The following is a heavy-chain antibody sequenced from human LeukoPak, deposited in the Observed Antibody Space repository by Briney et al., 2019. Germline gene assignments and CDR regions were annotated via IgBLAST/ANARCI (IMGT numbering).Heavy chain of an antibody. V-gene: IGHV3-21*01. D-gene: IGHD3-10*01. Sequence: KCGGSLRLSCAASGFTFNSYSINWVRQAPGKGLEWVSSISSSSSFIYYADSVKGRFTISRDNAKNSLYLQMNSLRAEDTAVYYCARGYFGSGNYVDYWGQGTLVTVSS. CDR2: ISSSSSFI. J-gene: IGHJ4*02. CDR3: ARGYFGSGNYVDY. CDR1: GFTFNSYS.